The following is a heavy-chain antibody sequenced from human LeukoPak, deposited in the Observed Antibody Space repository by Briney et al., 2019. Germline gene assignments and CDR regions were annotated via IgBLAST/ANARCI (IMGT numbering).Heavy chain of an antibody. J-gene: IGHJ4*02. CDR2: INHSGST. Sequence: SETLSLTCAVYGGSFSGYYWSWIRQPPGKGLEWIGEINHSGSTNYNPSLRSRVTISVDTPKNQFSLKLSSVTAADTAVYYCATRITGTTGGFDYWGQGTLVTVSS. D-gene: IGHD1-7*01. CDR1: GGSFSGYY. V-gene: IGHV4-34*01. CDR3: ATRITGTTGGFDY.